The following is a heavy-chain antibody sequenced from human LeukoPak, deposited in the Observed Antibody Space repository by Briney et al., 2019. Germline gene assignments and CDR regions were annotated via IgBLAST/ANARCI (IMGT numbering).Heavy chain of an antibody. Sequence: PGGSLRLSCAASGFTFSSYWMHWVRQAPGKGLVWVSRTNDDGSSTSYADSLKGRFTISRDNAKNTLYLHMSNLRAEDTAVYYCAREGYGPDYYMDVWGKGTTVTISS. J-gene: IGHJ6*03. CDR1: GFTFSSYW. CDR3: AREGYGPDYYMDV. CDR2: TNDDGSST. V-gene: IGHV3-74*01. D-gene: IGHD5-18*01.